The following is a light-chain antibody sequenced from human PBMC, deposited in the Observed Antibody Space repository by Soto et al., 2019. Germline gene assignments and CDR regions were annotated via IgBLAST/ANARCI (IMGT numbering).Light chain of an antibody. CDR1: QSVSSSS. Sequence: EIVLTQSPGTLSLSPGEKATLSCRASQSVSSSSLAWYQQKPGQAPRLLVYDTSSRATGIPDTFSGSGSGTDFTLTISRLEPEDFAVYYCQQYGSSFRTFGQGTKVE. CDR3: QQYGSSFRT. CDR2: DTS. J-gene: IGKJ1*01. V-gene: IGKV3-20*01.